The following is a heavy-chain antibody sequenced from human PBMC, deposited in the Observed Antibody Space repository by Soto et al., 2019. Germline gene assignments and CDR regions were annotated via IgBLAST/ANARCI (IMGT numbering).Heavy chain of an antibody. CDR1: GFTFTTYA. CDR2: ISGTGGST. V-gene: IGHV3-23*01. J-gene: IGHJ4*02. Sequence: EVQLLESGGGLVQPGGSLRLSCATSGFTFTTYAMSWVRQAPGGGLEWISGISGTGGSTYYADSVKGRFTTSRDNTRKTLYLQPNSVTADDMSVYYCARDRYATGWYYFDSWGQGTLVPVSS. CDR3: ARDRYATGWYYFDS. D-gene: IGHD6-19*01.